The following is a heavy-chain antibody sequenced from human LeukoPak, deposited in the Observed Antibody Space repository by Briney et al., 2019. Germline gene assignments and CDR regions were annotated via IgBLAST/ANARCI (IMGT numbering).Heavy chain of an antibody. J-gene: IGHJ4*02. Sequence: SETLSLTCAVYGGSFSGYYWSWIRQPPGKGLEWIGEINHSGSTNYNPSLKSRGTISVDTSKNQFSLKLSSVTAADTAVYYCARGGHSYDFWSGYYISYFDYWGQGTLVTVSS. D-gene: IGHD3-3*01. CDR3: ARGGHSYDFWSGYYISYFDY. CDR1: GGSFSGYY. CDR2: INHSGST. V-gene: IGHV4-34*01.